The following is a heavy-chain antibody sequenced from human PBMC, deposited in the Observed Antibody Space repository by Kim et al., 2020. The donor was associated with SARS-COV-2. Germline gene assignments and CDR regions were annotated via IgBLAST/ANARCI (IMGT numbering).Heavy chain of an antibody. V-gene: IGHV4-59*08. Sequence: SRKGRVTISVDTSKNPFSLKLSSVTAADTAVYYCARRGYYDSSGYYYFDYWGQGTLVTVSS. D-gene: IGHD3-22*01. CDR3: ARRGYYDSSGYYYFDY. J-gene: IGHJ4*02.